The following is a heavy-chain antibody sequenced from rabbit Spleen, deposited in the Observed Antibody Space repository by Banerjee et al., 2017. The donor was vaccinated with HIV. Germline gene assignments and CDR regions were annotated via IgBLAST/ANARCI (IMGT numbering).Heavy chain of an antibody. CDR1: GVSFSSSDY. CDR2: IYAGSSSGFT. J-gene: IGHJ6*01. V-gene: IGHV1S40*01. D-gene: IGHD8-1*01. Sequence: QSLEESGGDLVKPGASLTLTCTASGVSFSSSDYMCWVRQAPGKGLEWIACIYAGSSSGFTYSATWAKGRFTCSKTSSTTVTLQMTSLTVADTATYFCARDTGSSFSSYGMDLWGPGTLVTVS. CDR3: ARDTGSSFSSYGMDL.